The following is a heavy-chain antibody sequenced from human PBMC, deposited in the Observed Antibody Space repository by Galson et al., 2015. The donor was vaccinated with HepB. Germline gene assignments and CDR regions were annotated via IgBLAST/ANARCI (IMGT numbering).Heavy chain of an antibody. V-gene: IGHV3-23*01. D-gene: IGHD5-18*01. Sequence: SLRLSCAASGFTFSSYGMHWVRQAPGKGLEWVSAISGSGGSTYYADSVKGRFTISRDNSKNTLYLQMNSLRAEDTAVYYCAKDTIQLTPLWYFDLWGRGTLVTVSS. CDR3: AKDTIQLTPLWYFDL. J-gene: IGHJ2*01. CDR2: ISGSGGST. CDR1: GFTFSSYG.